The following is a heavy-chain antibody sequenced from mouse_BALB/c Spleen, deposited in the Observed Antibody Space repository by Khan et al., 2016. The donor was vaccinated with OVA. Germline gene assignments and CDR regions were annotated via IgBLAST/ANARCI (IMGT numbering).Heavy chain of an antibody. CDR3: ARHRFTTPTAWFAY. V-gene: IGHV5-6*01. CDR1: GFTFSSYG. J-gene: IGHJ3*01. CDR2: ISNGGSYT. Sequence: EVQVVESGGDLVKPGGSLNLSCEASGFTFSSYGMSWLRQTPDKRLEWVATISNGGSYTYFPDSVKGRLTISSDNAKNTLYLQMSSLKAEDTAMYYCARHRFTTPTAWFAYWGQGTLVTVFA. D-gene: IGHD1-2*01.